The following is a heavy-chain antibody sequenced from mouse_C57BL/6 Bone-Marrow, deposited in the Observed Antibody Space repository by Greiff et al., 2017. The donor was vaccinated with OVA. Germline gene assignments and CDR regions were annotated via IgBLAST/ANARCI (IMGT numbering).Heavy chain of an antibody. D-gene: IGHD3-2*02. Sequence: VQLQQSGPELVKPGASVKISCKASGYAFSSSWMNWVKQRPGKGLEWIGRIYPGDGDTNYNGKFKGKATLTADKSSSTAYMQLSSLTSEDSAVYCCAGGAGQAEDYWGQGTTLTVSS. J-gene: IGHJ2*01. CDR2: IYPGDGDT. CDR1: GYAFSSSW. V-gene: IGHV1-82*01. CDR3: AGGAGQAEDY.